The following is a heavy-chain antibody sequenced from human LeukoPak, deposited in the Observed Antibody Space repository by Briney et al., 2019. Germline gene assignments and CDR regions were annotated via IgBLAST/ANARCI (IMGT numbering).Heavy chain of an antibody. D-gene: IGHD7-27*01. CDR1: GFTFSSYE. J-gene: IGHJ4*02. CDR3: ARDEKLRTGVWYFDY. Sequence: GGSLRLSCAASGFTFSSYEMIWVRQAPGKGLEWVSYIGTSGSSIYHADSVKGRFTISRDNAKNSLYLQMNSLRDEDTAVYYCARDEKLRTGVWYFDYWGQGTLVTVSS. V-gene: IGHV3-48*03. CDR2: IGTSGSSI.